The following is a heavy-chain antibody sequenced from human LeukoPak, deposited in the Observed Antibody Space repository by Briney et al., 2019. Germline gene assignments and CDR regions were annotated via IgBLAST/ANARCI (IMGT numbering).Heavy chain of an antibody. D-gene: IGHD2-15*01. J-gene: IGHJ4*02. Sequence: RGTLRLSCAASGFTFSSYWMSWVRQAPGKGLGWVANIKQDGSEKYYVDSVKGRFTISRDNAKNSLYLQMNSLRAEDTAVYYCARDWVVVAATQTYYFDYWGQGTLVTVSS. CDR3: ARDWVVVAATQTYYFDY. V-gene: IGHV3-7*01. CDR1: GFTFSSYW. CDR2: IKQDGSEK.